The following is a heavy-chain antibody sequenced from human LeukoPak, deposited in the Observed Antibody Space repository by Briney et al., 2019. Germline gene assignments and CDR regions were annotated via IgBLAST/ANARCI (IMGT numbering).Heavy chain of an antibody. CDR2: IYYSGST. J-gene: IGHJ4*02. D-gene: IGHD6-19*01. CDR1: GGSISSYY. CDR3: ARHSGIAVDGADFDY. Sequence: PSETLSLTCTVSGGSISSYYWSWIRQPPGKGLEWIGYIYYSGSTNYNPSLKSRVTISVDTSKNQFSLKLSSVTAADTAVCYCARHSGIAVDGADFDYWGQGTLVTVSS. V-gene: IGHV4-59*08.